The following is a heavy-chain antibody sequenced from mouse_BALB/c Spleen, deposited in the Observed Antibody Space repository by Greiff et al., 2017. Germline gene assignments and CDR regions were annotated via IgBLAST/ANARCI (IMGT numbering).Heavy chain of an antibody. J-gene: IGHJ3*01. V-gene: IGHV14-3*02. CDR2: IDPANGNT. CDR1: GFNIKDTY. Sequence: EVQLVESGAELVKPGASVKLSCTASGFNIKDTYMHWVKQRPEQGLEWIGRIDPANGNTKYDPKFQGKATITADTSSNTAYLQLSSLTSEDTAVYYCARSNIWFAYWGQGTLVTVSA. CDR3: ARSNIWFAY.